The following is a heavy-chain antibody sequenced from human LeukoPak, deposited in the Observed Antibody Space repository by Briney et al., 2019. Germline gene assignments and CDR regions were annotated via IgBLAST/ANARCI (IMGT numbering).Heavy chain of an antibody. D-gene: IGHD2-2*01. Sequence: NPGGSLRLSCAASGFTFSSYSMNWVRQAPGKGLEWVSSISSSSSYIYYADSVKGRFTISRDNAKNSLYLQMNSLRAEDTAVYYCAREKGYCNSTSCSNYWGQGTLVTVSS. V-gene: IGHV3-21*01. CDR1: GFTFSSYS. J-gene: IGHJ4*02. CDR2: ISSSSSYI. CDR3: AREKGYCNSTSCSNY.